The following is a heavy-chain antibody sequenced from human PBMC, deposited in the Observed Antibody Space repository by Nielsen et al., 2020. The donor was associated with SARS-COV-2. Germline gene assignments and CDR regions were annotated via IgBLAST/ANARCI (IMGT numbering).Heavy chain of an antibody. J-gene: IGHJ5*02. Sequence: ASVKVSCKASGYTFTSYYMHWVRQAPGQGLEWMGIINPSGGSTSYAQKFQGRVTMTRDTSTSTVYMELSSLRSDDTAVYYCARAMRNDFWSGYYHNWFDPWGQGTLVTVSS. CDR1: GYTFTSYY. D-gene: IGHD3-3*01. CDR3: ARAMRNDFWSGYYHNWFDP. V-gene: IGHV1-46*01. CDR2: INPSGGST.